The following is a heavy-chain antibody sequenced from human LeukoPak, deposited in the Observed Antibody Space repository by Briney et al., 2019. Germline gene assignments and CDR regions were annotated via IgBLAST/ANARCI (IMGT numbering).Heavy chain of an antibody. CDR1: GFTFSHFW. J-gene: IGHJ4*02. D-gene: IGHD2-15*01. CDR3: AREDGYCSGGNCYSYFDS. CDR2: IKKTGSEI. V-gene: IGHV3-7*01. Sequence: PGGSLRLSCVASGFTFSHFWMSWVRQAPGKGLEWVAYIKKTGSEIYYVDSVKGRFTITRDNTRNSLFLQMYSLRAEDTAVYFCAREDGYCSGGNCYSYFDSWGQGTLVTVSS.